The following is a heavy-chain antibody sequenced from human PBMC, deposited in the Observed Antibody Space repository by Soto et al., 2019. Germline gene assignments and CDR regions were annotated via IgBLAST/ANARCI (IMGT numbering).Heavy chain of an antibody. D-gene: IGHD5-12*01. CDR1: GGSISSYY. V-gene: IGHV4-59*08. CDR2: IYYSGST. CDR3: ARHKGTVTVYGGGYDSEFDY. J-gene: IGHJ4*02. Sequence: QVQLQESGPGLVKPSETLSLTCTVSGGSISSYYWSWIRQPPGKGLEWIGYIYYSGSTNYNPSLQSRVTISVDTSKNQFSLKLKSVTAADAAVYYCARHKGTVTVYGGGYDSEFDYWGQGTLVTVSS.